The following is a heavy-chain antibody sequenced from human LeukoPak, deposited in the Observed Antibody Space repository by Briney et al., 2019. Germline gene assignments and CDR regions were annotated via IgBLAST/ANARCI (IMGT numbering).Heavy chain of an antibody. CDR2: ISGSGGST. Sequence: GGSLRLSCAASGFTFSSYAMSWARQAPGKGLEWISAISGSGGSTYYADSVKGRFTISRDNSKNTLYLQMNSLRGEDTAVYYCAKGREGTIADYFDYWGQGTLVTVSS. CDR1: GFTFSSYA. CDR3: AKGREGTIADYFDY. D-gene: IGHD1-7*01. J-gene: IGHJ4*02. V-gene: IGHV3-23*01.